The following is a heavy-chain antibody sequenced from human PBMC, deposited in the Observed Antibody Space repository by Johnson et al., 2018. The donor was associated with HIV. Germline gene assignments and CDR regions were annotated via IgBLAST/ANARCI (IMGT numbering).Heavy chain of an antibody. V-gene: IGHV3-30*04. Sequence: QVQLVESGGGVVQPGRSLRLSCAASGFALSHYAMHWVRQAPGKGLEWLAIISYDGSNKYYAGSVQGQFTISRDNSKNTLYLQMNGLRPVDTAVYYCARDCDWGGAFDIWGQGTMVTVSS. CDR2: ISYDGSNK. D-gene: IGHD2-21*02. CDR1: GFALSHYA. J-gene: IGHJ3*02. CDR3: ARDCDWGGAFDI.